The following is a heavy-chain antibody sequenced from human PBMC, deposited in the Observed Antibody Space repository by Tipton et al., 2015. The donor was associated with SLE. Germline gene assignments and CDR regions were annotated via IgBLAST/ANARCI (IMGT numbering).Heavy chain of an antibody. Sequence: SLRLSCAASGFTFSSYAMHWVRQAPGKGLEWVAVISYDGSNKYYADSVKGRFTISRDNSKNTLYLQMNSLRAEDTAVYYCAGNSRGWSRFDYWGQGTLVTVSS. CDR1: GFTFSSYA. V-gene: IGHV3-30-3*01. D-gene: IGHD6-19*01. CDR2: ISYDGSNK. J-gene: IGHJ4*02. CDR3: AGNSRGWSRFDY.